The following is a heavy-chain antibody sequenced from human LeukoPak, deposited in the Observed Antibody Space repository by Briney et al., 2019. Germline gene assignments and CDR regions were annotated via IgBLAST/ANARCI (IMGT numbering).Heavy chain of an antibody. CDR3: ASDYGDYDLSG. V-gene: IGHV4-34*01. Sequence: SETLSLTCAVYGGSFSGYYWSWIRQPPGKGLEWIGEINHSGSTNYNPSLKSRVTMSVDTSKNQFSLKLSSVTAADTAVYYCASDYGDYDLSGWGQGTLVTVSS. CDR1: GGSFSGYY. CDR2: INHSGST. J-gene: IGHJ4*02. D-gene: IGHD4-17*01.